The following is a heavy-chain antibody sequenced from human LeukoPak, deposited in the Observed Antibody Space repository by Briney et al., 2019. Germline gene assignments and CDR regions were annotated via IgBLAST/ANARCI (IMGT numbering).Heavy chain of an antibody. V-gene: IGHV3-7*03. J-gene: IGHJ5*02. Sequence: QPGGSLRLSCAASGFTFSSYWMSWVRQAPGKGLEWVANIKQDGSEKYYVDSVKGRFTISRDNAKNSLYLQMNSLRAEDTAVYYCARVSGGDYGDLRFDPWGQGTLVTVSS. CDR3: ARVSGGDYGDLRFDP. D-gene: IGHD4-17*01. CDR1: GFTFSSYW. CDR2: IKQDGSEK.